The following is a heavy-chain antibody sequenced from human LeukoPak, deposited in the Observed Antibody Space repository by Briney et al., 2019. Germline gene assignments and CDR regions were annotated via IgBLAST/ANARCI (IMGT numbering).Heavy chain of an antibody. J-gene: IGHJ6*03. Sequence: ASVKVSCKASGGTFSSYAISWVRQAPGQGLEWMGEIIPIFGTANYAQKFQGRVTITTDESTSTAYMELSSLRSEDTAVYYCARGVGDSHYYYYYYMDVWGKGTTVTVSS. CDR1: GGTFSSYA. CDR3: ARGVGDSHYYYYYYMDV. D-gene: IGHD3-16*01. V-gene: IGHV1-69*05. CDR2: IIPIFGTA.